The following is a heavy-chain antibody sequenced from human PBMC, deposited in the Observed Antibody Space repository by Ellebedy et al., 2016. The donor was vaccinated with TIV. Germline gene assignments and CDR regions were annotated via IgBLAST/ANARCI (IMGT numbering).Heavy chain of an antibody. CDR1: GFTFSSYG. Sequence: GGSLRLSCAASGFTFSSYGMHWVRQAPGKGLEWVTGIWFDRSNEYYADSVKGRFTISRDNSKHSLHLQMNSLRPEDTAVYYCARGNDQRPDYWGQGTLVTVSS. V-gene: IGHV3-33*08. D-gene: IGHD6-25*01. CDR3: ARGNDQRPDY. CDR2: IWFDRSNE. J-gene: IGHJ4*02.